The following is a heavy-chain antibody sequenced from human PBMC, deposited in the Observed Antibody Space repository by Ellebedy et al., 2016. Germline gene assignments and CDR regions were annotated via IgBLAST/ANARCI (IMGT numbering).Heavy chain of an antibody. J-gene: IGHJ3*02. CDR1: GFTFGDHY. Sequence: GGSLRLSCAASGFTFGDHYMDWVRQAPGKGLEWVGRIRNKADSYSTDYAASVKGRFTISRDDSKNSLYLQMNSLKTEDTAVYYCVRFHIVASGGNDAFDMWGRGTKVTVSS. CDR3: VRFHIVASGGNDAFDM. V-gene: IGHV3-72*01. D-gene: IGHD2-21*01. CDR2: IRNKADSYST.